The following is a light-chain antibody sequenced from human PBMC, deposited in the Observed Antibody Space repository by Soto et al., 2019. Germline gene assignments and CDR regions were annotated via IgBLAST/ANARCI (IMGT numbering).Light chain of an antibody. Sequence: EIVLTQSPGTLSLSPGERATLSCRAGQSVSDYLAWYQQKPGQPPRLLIYDVSSRATGVPSRFSGTGSETDFTLTISGLQSEDSAIYFCQQYNNWPFSFGQGTRLEIK. CDR3: QQYNNWPFS. J-gene: IGKJ5*01. V-gene: IGKV3-15*01. CDR2: DVS. CDR1: QSVSDY.